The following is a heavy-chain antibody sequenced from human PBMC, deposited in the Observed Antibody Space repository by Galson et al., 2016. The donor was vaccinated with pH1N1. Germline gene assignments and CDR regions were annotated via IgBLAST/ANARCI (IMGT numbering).Heavy chain of an antibody. CDR1: GFTFSIYG. D-gene: IGHD2/OR15-2a*01. V-gene: IGHV3-30*02. CDR2: IRYDESRT. J-gene: IGHJ3*01. Sequence: SLRLSCAASGFTFSIYGIHWVRRAPGKGLEWVAFIRYDESRTFYGDSVKGRFTISRDNSQNTVYLQMNSLGHEDTAVYYCAKPRGISITVTYDAFDLWGQGTMVTVSS. CDR3: AKPRGISITVTYDAFDL.